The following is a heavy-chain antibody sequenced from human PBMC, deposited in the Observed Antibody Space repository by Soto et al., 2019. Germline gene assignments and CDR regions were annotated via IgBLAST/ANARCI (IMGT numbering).Heavy chain of an antibody. Sequence: ASVKVSCKASGYTFTGYYMHWVRQAPGQGLEWMGWINPNSGGTNYAQKFQGWVTMTRDTSISTAYMELSRLRSDDTAVYYCARDLGAGEDGYYCYGMDVWGQGTTVTVSS. CDR3: ARDLGAGEDGYYCYGMDV. V-gene: IGHV1-2*04. D-gene: IGHD3-16*01. CDR2: INPNSGGT. CDR1: GYTFTGYY. J-gene: IGHJ6*02.